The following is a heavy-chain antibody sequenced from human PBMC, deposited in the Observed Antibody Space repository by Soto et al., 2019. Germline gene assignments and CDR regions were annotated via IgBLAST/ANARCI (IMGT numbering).Heavy chain of an antibody. Sequence: EVQLVESGGGLIQPGGSLTLTCAASGVTVNTNYMSWVRQSPGKGLEWVSLFESGGSIYYADSVKGRFTISRDNFTNTLSLQMNSLRVEDTAVYCCAITAVWKNAFEIWGQGPLVSVSS. V-gene: IGHV3-53*01. J-gene: IGHJ3*02. D-gene: IGHD3-16*01. CDR1: GVTVNTNY. CDR2: FESGGSI. CDR3: AITAVWKNAFEI.